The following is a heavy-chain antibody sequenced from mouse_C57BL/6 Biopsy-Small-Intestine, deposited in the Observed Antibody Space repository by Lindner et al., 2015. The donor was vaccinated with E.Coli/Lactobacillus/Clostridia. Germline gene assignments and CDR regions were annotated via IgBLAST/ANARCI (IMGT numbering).Heavy chain of an antibody. CDR1: GFTFSDYG. Sequence: VQLQESGGGLVKPGGSLKLSCAASGFTFSDYGMHWVRQAPEKGLEWVAYISSGSGTIYYADTVKGRFTISRDNAKNTLFLQMTSLRSEDTAMYYCARIYDGYYGYFDVWGTGTTVTVSS. CDR3: ARIYDGYYGYFDV. V-gene: IGHV5-17*01. D-gene: IGHD2-3*01. J-gene: IGHJ1*03. CDR2: ISSGSGTI.